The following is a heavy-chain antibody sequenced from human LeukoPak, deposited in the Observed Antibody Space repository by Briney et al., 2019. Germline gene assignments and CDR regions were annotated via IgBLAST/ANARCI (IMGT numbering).Heavy chain of an antibody. D-gene: IGHD3-3*01. Sequence: GGSLRLSCAASGFTFSSYWMSWVRQAPGKGLEWVANIKQDGSEKYYVDSVKGRFTTSRDNAKNSLYLQMNSLRAEDTAVYYCARDPLRFLEWLPRDDAFDIWGQGTMVTVSS. CDR3: ARDPLRFLEWLPRDDAFDI. CDR2: IKQDGSEK. J-gene: IGHJ3*02. CDR1: GFTFSSYW. V-gene: IGHV3-7*01.